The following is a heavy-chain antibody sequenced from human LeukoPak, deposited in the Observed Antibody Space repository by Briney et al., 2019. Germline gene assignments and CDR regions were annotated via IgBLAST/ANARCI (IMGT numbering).Heavy chain of an antibody. CDR1: GFTFSDYW. Sequence: GGSLRLSCAASGFTFSDYWMHRVRQAPGKGLVWVSRVSSDGTSTSYADSVKGRFTISRDNAKNTLFLQMNSLRAEDTAVYYCARALAVAGTGGHYWGQGTLVTVSP. J-gene: IGHJ4*02. CDR3: ARALAVAGTGGHY. CDR2: VSSDGTST. V-gene: IGHV3-74*01. D-gene: IGHD6-19*01.